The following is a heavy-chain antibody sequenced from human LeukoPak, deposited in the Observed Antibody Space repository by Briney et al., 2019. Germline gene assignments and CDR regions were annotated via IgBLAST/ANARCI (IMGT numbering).Heavy chain of an antibody. Sequence: SSQTLSLTCTVSGGSISSGSYYWSWIRQPAGKGLEWIGRIYTSGSTNYNPSLKSRVTISVDTSKNQFSLKLSSVTAADTAVYYWALFPFLGGAPDYGGQETLVTVSS. J-gene: IGHJ4*02. D-gene: IGHD3-16*01. CDR3: ALFPFLGGAPDY. CDR1: GGSISSGSYY. V-gene: IGHV4-61*02. CDR2: IYTSGST.